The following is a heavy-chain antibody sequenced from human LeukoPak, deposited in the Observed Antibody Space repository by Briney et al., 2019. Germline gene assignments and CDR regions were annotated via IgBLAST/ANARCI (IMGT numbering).Heavy chain of an antibody. CDR1: GFTFSSYE. J-gene: IGHJ4*02. Sequence: GGSLRLSCAASGFTFSSYEMNWVRQAPGKGLEWVSYISSSGSTMYYADSVKGRFTISRDNAKNSLYLQMNSLRAEDTAFYYCGRGYCSSTSCYIDSWGQGTLVTVSS. CDR3: GRGYCSSTSCYIDS. CDR2: ISSSGSTM. D-gene: IGHD2-2*01. V-gene: IGHV3-48*03.